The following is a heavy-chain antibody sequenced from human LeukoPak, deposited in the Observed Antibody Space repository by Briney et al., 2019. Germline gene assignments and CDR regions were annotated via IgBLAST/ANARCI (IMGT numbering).Heavy chain of an antibody. CDR1: GFTFSSYS. D-gene: IGHD4/OR15-4a*01. CDR3: ARDPNERLWVRAFDI. J-gene: IGHJ3*02. V-gene: IGHV3-21*01. CDR2: ISSSSSYI. Sequence: GGSLRLSCAASGFTFSSYSMNWVRQAPGKGLEWVSSISSSSSYIYYADSVKGRFTISRDNAKNSLYLQMNSLRAEDTAVYYCARDPNERLWVRAFDIWGQGTMVTVSS.